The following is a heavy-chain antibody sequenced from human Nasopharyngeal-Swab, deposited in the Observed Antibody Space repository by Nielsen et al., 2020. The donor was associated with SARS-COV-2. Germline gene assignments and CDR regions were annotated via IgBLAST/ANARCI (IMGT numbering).Heavy chain of an antibody. Sequence: GASLEISWAACGFTCSSYWMSWVRQAPGKGLEWVAKIKQDGSEKYYVDSVKGRFTISRDNAKNSLYLQLNSLRAEDTAMYYCAKYTSGWGWFDPWGLGTLVTVSS. CDR3: AKYTSGWGWFDP. J-gene: IGHJ5*02. CDR2: IKQDGSEK. V-gene: IGHV3-7*03. CDR1: GFTCSSYW. D-gene: IGHD6-19*01.